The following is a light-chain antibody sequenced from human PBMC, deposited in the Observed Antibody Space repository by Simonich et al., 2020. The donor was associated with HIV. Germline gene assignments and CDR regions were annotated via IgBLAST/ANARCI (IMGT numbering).Light chain of an antibody. CDR3: QQYNSYWT. CDR2: DAS. CDR1: QGISSA. Sequence: AIQLTQSPSSLSASVGDRVTITCRASQGISSALAWYHQKRGKSPKLLIYDASSLESRVPSRFRGSGSGTDFTLTISSLQPEDFATYYCQQYNSYWTFGQGTKVEIK. J-gene: IGKJ1*01. V-gene: IGKV1-13*02.